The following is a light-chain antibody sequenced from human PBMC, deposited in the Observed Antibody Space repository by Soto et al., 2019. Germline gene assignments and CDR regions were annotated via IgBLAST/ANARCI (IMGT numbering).Light chain of an antibody. CDR1: QSVSNNY. CDR2: GAS. J-gene: IGKJ1*01. Sequence: EIVLTQSPGTLSLSPGERATLSCRASQSVSNNYLAWYQQKPGQAPRLLIYGASSRATGIPDRFSGSGSGTDFALTISRLEPEDFAVYHCQQYGGSPWTFGQGTKLEIK. V-gene: IGKV3-20*01. CDR3: QQYGGSPWT.